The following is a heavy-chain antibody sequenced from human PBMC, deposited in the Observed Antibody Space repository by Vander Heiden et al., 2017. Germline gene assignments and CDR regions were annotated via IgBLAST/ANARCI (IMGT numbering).Heavy chain of an antibody. CDR2: ISSSSSTI. CDR3: ARRVSYSDYDFDY. Sequence: EVQLVESGGGLVQPGGSLRLSCAASGFTFSSYSMTWVRQAPGKGLEWVSYISSSSSTIYYADSVKGRFTISRDNAKNSLYLQMNSLRDEDTAVYYCARRVSYSDYDFDYWGQGTLVTVSS. CDR1: GFTFSSYS. J-gene: IGHJ4*02. V-gene: IGHV3-48*02. D-gene: IGHD5-12*01.